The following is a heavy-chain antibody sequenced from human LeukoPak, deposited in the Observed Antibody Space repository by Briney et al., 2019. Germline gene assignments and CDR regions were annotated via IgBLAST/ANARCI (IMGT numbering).Heavy chain of an antibody. CDR2: ISSSSSYI. J-gene: IGHJ3*02. Sequence: GGSLRLSCAASGFTFSSYSMNWVRQAPGKGLEWVSSISSSSSYIYYADSVKGRFTISRDNAKNSLYLQMNSLGAEDTAVYYCARPMVRAPDAFDIWGQGTMVTVSS. CDR3: ARPMVRAPDAFDI. D-gene: IGHD3-10*01. CDR1: GFTFSSYS. V-gene: IGHV3-21*01.